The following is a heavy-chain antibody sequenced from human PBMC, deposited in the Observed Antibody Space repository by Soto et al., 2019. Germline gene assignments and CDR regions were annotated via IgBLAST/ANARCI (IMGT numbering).Heavy chain of an antibody. CDR1: GFAFSDYS. Sequence: EVQLLESGGDLVQPGGSLRLSCEASGFAFSDYSITWVRQAPGKGLEYVSGITGSGGLSFYADSVRGRFTVSRDNSKNTVYLQLNNLTLADTAVYYCAQWSGFGDLWGQGTLVTLSS. V-gene: IGHV3-23*01. CDR2: ITGSGGLS. D-gene: IGHD3-10*01. CDR3: AQWSGFGDL. J-gene: IGHJ4*02.